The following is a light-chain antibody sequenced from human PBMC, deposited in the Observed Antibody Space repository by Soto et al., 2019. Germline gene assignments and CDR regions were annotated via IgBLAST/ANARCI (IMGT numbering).Light chain of an antibody. CDR1: SSDVGDYNF. CDR2: DVS. J-gene: IGLJ1*01. CDR3: SSSTSSSTLV. Sequence: QSALTQPASVSGSPGQSITISCTGTSSDVGDYNFVSWYQQHPGKAPKLMIYDVSNRPSGVSNRFSGSKSGNTASLTISGLQAEDEADYYCSSSTSSSTLVFGTGTKLTVL. V-gene: IGLV2-14*03.